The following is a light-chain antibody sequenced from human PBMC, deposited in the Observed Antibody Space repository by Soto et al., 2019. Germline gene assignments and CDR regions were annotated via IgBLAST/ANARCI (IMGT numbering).Light chain of an antibody. J-gene: IGKJ4*01. CDR3: LQYDIYPLT. CDR1: QSISSW. V-gene: IGKV1-5*03. Sequence: DIQMTHSPSTLSASVGDIVTITCRASQSISSWLAWYQQKPGKAPKLLIYKASSLESGVPSTFSGSGSGTEFSLTVSSLQPDDFATYYCLQYDIYPLTFGGGTKVDIK. CDR2: KAS.